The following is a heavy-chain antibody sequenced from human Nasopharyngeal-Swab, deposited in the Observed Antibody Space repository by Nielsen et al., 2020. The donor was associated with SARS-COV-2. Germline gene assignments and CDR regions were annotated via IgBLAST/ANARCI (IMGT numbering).Heavy chain of an antibody. CDR1: GFSFSSFA. D-gene: IGHD3-16*02. V-gene: IGHV3-23*01. CDR3: AKQWELSGESHDAFHI. Sequence: GESLKISCAASGFSFSSFAMSWVRQTPGKRLEWVSGLDGTGFSTYYADSVKGRFTISRDNSKKTLFLQMNSLRAEDTAVYYCAKQWELSGESHDAFHIWGQGTMVTVSS. CDR2: LDGTGFST. J-gene: IGHJ3*02.